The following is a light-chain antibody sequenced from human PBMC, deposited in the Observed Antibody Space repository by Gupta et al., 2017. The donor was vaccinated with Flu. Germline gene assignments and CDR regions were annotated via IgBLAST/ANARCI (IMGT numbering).Light chain of an antibody. CDR1: QSISYY. J-gene: IGKJ4*01. CDR3: QQRSLWPLT. CDR2: DAS. V-gene: IGKV3-11*01. Sequence: GERATLSCRTSQSISYYLAWYQQKPGQAPRLLIYDASNRATGVPVRFSGSGSGADFTLTISSLEPEDLAVYYCQQRSLWPLTFGGGTKVEIK.